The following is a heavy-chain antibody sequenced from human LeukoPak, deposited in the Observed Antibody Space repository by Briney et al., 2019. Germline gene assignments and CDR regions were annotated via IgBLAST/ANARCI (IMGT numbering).Heavy chain of an antibody. CDR2: INPSGGST. CDR1: GYTFISYL. J-gene: IGHJ4*02. CDR3: ARRAATSGSPFDY. D-gene: IGHD3-22*01. V-gene: IGHV1-46*01. Sequence: ASVKVSCKASGYTFISYLMHWVRQAPGQGLEWMGTINPSGGSTTYAQKFQGRVTMTGDTSTSTLYMELISLRSEDTAVYYRARRAATSGSPFDYWGQGTLVTVSS.